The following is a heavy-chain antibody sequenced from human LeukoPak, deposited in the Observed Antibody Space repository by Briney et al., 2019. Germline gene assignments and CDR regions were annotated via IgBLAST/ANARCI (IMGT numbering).Heavy chain of an antibody. V-gene: IGHV1-58*02. CDR3: AADRWVGATTFDY. D-gene: IGHD1-26*01. Sequence: GTSVKVSCKASGFTFTSSAMQRVRQARGQRLEWIGWIVVGSGNTNYAQKFQERVTITRDMSTSTAYMELSSLRSEDTAVYYCAADRWVGATTFDYWGQGTLVTVSS. CDR1: GFTFTSSA. CDR2: IVVGSGNT. J-gene: IGHJ4*02.